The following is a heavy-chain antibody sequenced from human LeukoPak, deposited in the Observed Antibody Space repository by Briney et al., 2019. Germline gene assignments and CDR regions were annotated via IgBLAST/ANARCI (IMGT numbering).Heavy chain of an antibody. Sequence: SETLSLTCAVYGGSFSGYYWSWIRQPPGKGLEWIGEINHSGSTNYNPSLKSRVTISVDTSKNQFSLKLSSVTAADTAVYYCARHVRSYDILTGYSRPNWFDPWGQGTLVTVSS. D-gene: IGHD3-9*01. CDR3: ARHVRSYDILTGYSRPNWFDP. V-gene: IGHV4-34*01. CDR1: GGSFSGYY. J-gene: IGHJ5*02. CDR2: INHSGST.